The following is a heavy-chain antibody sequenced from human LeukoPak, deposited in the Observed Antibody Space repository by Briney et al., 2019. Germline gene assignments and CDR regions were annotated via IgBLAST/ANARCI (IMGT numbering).Heavy chain of an antibody. V-gene: IGHV1-69*04. D-gene: IGHD3-22*01. CDR3: ASYYYDSRGYYGPHDY. CDR2: IIPILGIA. CDR1: GGTFSSYA. J-gene: IGHJ4*02. Sequence: SVKVSCKASGGTFSSYAISWVRQAPGQGLEWMGRIIPILGIANYAQKFQGRVTITADKSTSTAYMELSSLRSEDTAVYYCASYYYDSRGYYGPHDYWGQGTLVTVSS.